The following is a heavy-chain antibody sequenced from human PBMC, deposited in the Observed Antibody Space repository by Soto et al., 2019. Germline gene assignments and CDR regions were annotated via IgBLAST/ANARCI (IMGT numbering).Heavy chain of an antibody. D-gene: IGHD4-17*01. CDR3: ARIRIDYGGQSGSGGCDI. CDR1: GFTVSNNY. CDR2: LYVGGST. V-gene: IGHV3-53*01. Sequence: EVQLVESGGNLIQPGGSLRLSCAAPGFTVSNNYMSWVRQAPGKGLEWVSTLYVGGSTYYSDSVKGRFTISRDISQNTLYLQMNSLTADDTAVYFCARIRIDYGGQSGSGGCDIWGRGTMVTVSS. J-gene: IGHJ3*02.